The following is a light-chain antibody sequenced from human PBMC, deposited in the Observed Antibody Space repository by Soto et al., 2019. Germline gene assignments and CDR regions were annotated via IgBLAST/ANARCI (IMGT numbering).Light chain of an antibody. CDR1: RSLLSTADNKYS. CDR3: QQYLDTPPFMHN. CDR2: VAS. Sequence: DIVMTQSPDSLAVSLGERATINCKSSRSLLSTADNKYSLGWYQQKPGQPPNLLIYVASTRESGVPDRFSGSGSGPDFTLNISSVHAEDVAVYYCQQYLDTPPFMHNFGQGTHLEIK. V-gene: IGKV4-1*01. J-gene: IGKJ2*01.